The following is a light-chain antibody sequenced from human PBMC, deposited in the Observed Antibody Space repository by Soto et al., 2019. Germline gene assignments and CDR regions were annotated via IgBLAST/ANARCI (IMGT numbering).Light chain of an antibody. CDR2: VNSDGSH. Sequence: QSVLTQSPSASASLGASVKLTCTRSSGHSSYAIAWHQQQPEKGPRYLMKVNSDGSHSKGDGIPDRFSGSSSGAARYLTISGLQSEDEADYYCQTWGTGIHGVFGGGTKLTVL. CDR1: SGHSSYA. V-gene: IGLV4-69*01. CDR3: QTWGTGIHGV. J-gene: IGLJ3*02.